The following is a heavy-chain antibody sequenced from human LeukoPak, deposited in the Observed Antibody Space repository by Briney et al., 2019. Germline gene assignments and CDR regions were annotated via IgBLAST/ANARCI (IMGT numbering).Heavy chain of an antibody. J-gene: IGHJ4*02. D-gene: IGHD1-1*01. CDR3: AHARPAVLERTDFDY. CDR2: ISGSGDTT. Sequence: PGGSLRVSCAASGFPFSTFDMSWVRQAPGKGLEHVSTISGSGDTTYYADSLRGRFTISRDNSKNTLYLQMSSLRSEDTAVYYCAHARPAVLERTDFDYWGQGTPVTVSS. V-gene: IGHV3-23*01. CDR1: GFPFSTFD.